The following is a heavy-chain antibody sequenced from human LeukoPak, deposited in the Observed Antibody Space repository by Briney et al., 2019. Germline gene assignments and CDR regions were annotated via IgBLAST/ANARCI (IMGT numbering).Heavy chain of an antibody. J-gene: IGHJ4*02. CDR1: GGSISSSSYY. CDR3: ARHGWYSPFDY. D-gene: IGHD6-13*01. Sequence: PSETLSLTCTVSGGSISSSSYYWGWIRQPPGKGLEWIGSIYYSGGTYYNPSLKSRVTISVDTSKNQFSLKLSSVTAADTAVYYCARHGWYSPFDYWGQGTLVTVSS. V-gene: IGHV4-39*01. CDR2: IYYSGGT.